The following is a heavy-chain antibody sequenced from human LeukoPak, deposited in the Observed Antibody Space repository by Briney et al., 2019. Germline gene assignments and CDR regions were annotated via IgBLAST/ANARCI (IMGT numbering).Heavy chain of an antibody. J-gene: IGHJ4*02. CDR2: IYSSGST. V-gene: IGHV4-59*01. CDR3: ARDLYDSSGYLYYFDY. D-gene: IGHD3-22*01. Sequence: SETLSLTCTVSGGSISGWYWSWIRQPPGKGLEWIGYIYSSGSTNYNPSLKSRVTISVDTSKNQFSLKVSSVTAADTAVYYCARDLYDSSGYLYYFDYWGRGTQVTVSS. CDR1: GGSISGWY.